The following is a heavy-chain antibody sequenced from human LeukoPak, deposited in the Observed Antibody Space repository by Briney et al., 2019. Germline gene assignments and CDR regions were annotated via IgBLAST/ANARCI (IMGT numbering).Heavy chain of an antibody. CDR3: ARESYDSSGYYYYGMDV. CDR1: GGTFSSYA. J-gene: IGHJ6*02. D-gene: IGHD3-22*01. CDR2: IIPILGIA. Sequence: GASVKVSCKASGGTFSSYAISWVRQAPGQGLEWMGRIIPILGIANYAQKFQGRVTITADKSTSTAYMELSSLRSEDTAVYYCARESYDSSGYYYYGMDVWGQGTTVTVSS. V-gene: IGHV1-69*04.